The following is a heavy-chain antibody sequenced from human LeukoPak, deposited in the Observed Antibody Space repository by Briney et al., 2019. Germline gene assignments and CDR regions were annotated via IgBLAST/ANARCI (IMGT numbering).Heavy chain of an antibody. Sequence: ASVPVSFQACVCTFTSYAMNWVRQAPGQGLEWMGWINNNTGNPTFAQGFTGRIVFFLDTSVSSAYLQISSLRAEHSAVDYWAKNVLVAVVKTDWGQGTLVTLSS. J-gene: IGHJ4*02. CDR2: INNNTGNP. D-gene: IGHD3-22*01. V-gene: IGHV7-4-1*02. CDR3: AKNVLVAVVKTD. CDR1: VCTFTSYA.